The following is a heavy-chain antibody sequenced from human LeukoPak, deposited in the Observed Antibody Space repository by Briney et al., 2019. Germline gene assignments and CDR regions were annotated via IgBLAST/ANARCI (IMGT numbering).Heavy chain of an antibody. CDR2: ISTYNGDT. V-gene: IGHV1-18*01. D-gene: IGHD6-13*01. CDR3: ASDHLSIEATGTRY. J-gene: IGHJ4*02. Sequence: ASVKDSCKSSGYTFPNYGISWVRQAPGQGLEWMGWISTYNGDTNYAQKLQGRVTMTTDTSTNTAYMELRSLRSDDTAVYYCASDHLSIEATGTRYWGQGTLVTVSS. CDR1: GYTFPNYG.